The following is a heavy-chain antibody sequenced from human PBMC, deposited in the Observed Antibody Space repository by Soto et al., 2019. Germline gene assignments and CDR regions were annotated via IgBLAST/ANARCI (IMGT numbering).Heavy chain of an antibody. CDR2: ISSNGGST. CDR1: GFTFSSYA. CDR3: ARDMDSSGGYGPIDY. J-gene: IGHJ4*02. Sequence: GGSLRLSCAASGFTFSSYAMHWVRQAPGKGLEYVSAISSNGGSTYYANSVKGRFTISRDNSKNTLYLQMGSLRAEDMAVYYCARDMDSSGGYGPIDYWGQGTLVNVSS. V-gene: IGHV3-64*01. D-gene: IGHD6-19*01.